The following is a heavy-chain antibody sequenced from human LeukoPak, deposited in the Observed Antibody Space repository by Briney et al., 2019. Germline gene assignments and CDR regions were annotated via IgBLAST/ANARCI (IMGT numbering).Heavy chain of an antibody. CDR2: IKQDGSKK. CDR3: ARKRPNYFDY. V-gene: IGHV3-7*01. CDR1: GFPFSSYW. Sequence: GGSLRLSCVASGFPFSSYWMTWVRQAPGKGLEWVANIKQDGSKKSYVDSVKGRFTISRDNAENSLYLQMNSLRAEDTALYYCARKRPNYFDYWGQGTLVTVSS. J-gene: IGHJ4*02.